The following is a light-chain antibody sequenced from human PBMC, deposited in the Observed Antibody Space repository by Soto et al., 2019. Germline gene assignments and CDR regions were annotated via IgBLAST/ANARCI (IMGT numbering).Light chain of an antibody. CDR2: DVS. J-gene: IGLJ1*01. Sequence: QSALTQPASGSGSPGQSITISCSGTSSDVGGYNYVSWYQQHPGKAPRVMIYDVSNRPSGVSNRFSGSKSGNTATLTISGLQAEDEPGYYCSSYTSDNTYVFATGTKLTVL. CDR1: SSDVGGYNY. V-gene: IGLV2-14*01. CDR3: SSYTSDNTYV.